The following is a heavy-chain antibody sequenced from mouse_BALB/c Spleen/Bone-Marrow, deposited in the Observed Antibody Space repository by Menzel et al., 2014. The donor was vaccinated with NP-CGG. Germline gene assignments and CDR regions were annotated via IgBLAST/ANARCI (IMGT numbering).Heavy chain of an antibody. CDR3: AISIEYRPLDY. Sequence: VQLQQSGPELEKPGASVKISCKASGYSFTGYNMNWVKQNNGKSLEWIGNIDPSYGGISYNQKFKGKATLTVDKSSNTACMQLKSLTSEDSAVYYCAISIEYRPLDYWGQGTLVTVSA. CDR2: IDPSYGGI. V-gene: IGHV1-39*01. D-gene: IGHD2-14*01. J-gene: IGHJ3*01. CDR1: GYSFTGYN.